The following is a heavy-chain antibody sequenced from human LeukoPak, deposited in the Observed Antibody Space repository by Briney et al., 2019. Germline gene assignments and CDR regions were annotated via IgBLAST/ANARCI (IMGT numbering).Heavy chain of an antibody. V-gene: IGHV4-4*07. Sequence: SETLSLTCTVSGGSISSYYWSWIRQPAGKGLEWIGRTYTSGRTNYNPSLKSRVTMSVDASKNQFSLKLSSVTAADTAVYYCAREGLRVGSGSYDADDADHSYYSYMDVWGKGTTVTISS. CDR3: AREGLRVGSGSYDADDADHSYYSYMDV. D-gene: IGHD3-10*01. J-gene: IGHJ6*03. CDR2: TYTSGRT. CDR1: GGSISSYY.